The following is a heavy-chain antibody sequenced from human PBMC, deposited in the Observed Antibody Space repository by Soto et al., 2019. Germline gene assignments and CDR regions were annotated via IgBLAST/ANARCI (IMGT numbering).Heavy chain of an antibody. Sequence: QVQLVQSGAEVKKPGASVKVSCNASGYTFTSYGISWVRQAPGQGRELMGWISAYNGNTNYAQKLQGRGTMTTDTSKSTAYLELRSLRTDEKAVYYCARTPPLEPAHFDYWCQGTLVTVSS. CDR3: ARTPPLEPAHFDY. J-gene: IGHJ4*02. CDR2: ISAYNGNT. V-gene: IGHV1-18*01. D-gene: IGHD2-15*01. CDR1: GYTFTSYG.